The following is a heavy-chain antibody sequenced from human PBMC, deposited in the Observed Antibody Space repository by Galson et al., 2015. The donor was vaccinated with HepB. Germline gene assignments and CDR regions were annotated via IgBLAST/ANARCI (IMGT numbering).Heavy chain of an antibody. Sequence: SCAASGFTFSSYSMNWVRQAPGKGLEWVSSISSSSSYIYYADSVKGRFTISRDNAKNSLYLQMNSLRAEDTAVYYCARDRIYSGYDTGGYDAFDIWGQGTMVTVSS. V-gene: IGHV3-21*01. D-gene: IGHD5-12*01. CDR3: ARDRIYSGYDTGGYDAFDI. CDR2: ISSSSSYI. CDR1: GFTFSSYS. J-gene: IGHJ3*02.